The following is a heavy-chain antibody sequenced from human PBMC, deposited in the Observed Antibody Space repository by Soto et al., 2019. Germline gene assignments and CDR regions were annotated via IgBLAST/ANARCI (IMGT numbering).Heavy chain of an antibody. CDR3: GGDFPFDP. CDR1: GFTFSDSA. V-gene: IGHV3-73*01. Sequence: EVQLVESGGGLVQSGGSLKLSCAASGFTFSDSAMHWVRQASGKGLEWVGRIRSKANNYATTYAASVRGRFTISRDDSKNRGYLQMNSLKTEDTAVYYCGGDFPFDPWGQGTLVTVSS. CDR2: IRSKANNYAT. D-gene: IGHD4-17*01. J-gene: IGHJ5*02.